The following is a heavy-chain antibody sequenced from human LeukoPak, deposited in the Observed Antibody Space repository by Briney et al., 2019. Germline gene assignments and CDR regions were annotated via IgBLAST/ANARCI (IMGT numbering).Heavy chain of an antibody. CDR1: GFTFNNYT. CDR2: ISRSGGST. CDR3: AKKGATTGDFDY. V-gene: IGHV3-23*01. Sequence: GGSLRLSCAASGFTFNNYTMSWVRQAPGKGLEWVSTISRSGGSTYYADSVKGRFTISRDNSKNMLYLQMNSLRAEDTAVYYCAKKGATTGDFDYWGQGTLVTVSS. J-gene: IGHJ4*02. D-gene: IGHD1-26*01.